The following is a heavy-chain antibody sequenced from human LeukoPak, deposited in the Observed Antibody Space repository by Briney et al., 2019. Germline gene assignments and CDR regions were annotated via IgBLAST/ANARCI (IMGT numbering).Heavy chain of an antibody. J-gene: IGHJ6*03. CDR1: GFTFSSYE. D-gene: IGHD2-21*02. CDR2: ISSSGSTI. Sequence: GGSLRLSCAASGFTFSSYEMNWVRQAPGKGLEWVSYISSSGSTIYYADSVKGRFTISRDNAKNSLYLQMNSLRAEDTAVYYCARAARVVTMVYYYYYMDVWGKGTTVTISS. CDR3: ARAARVVTMVYYYYYMDV. V-gene: IGHV3-48*03.